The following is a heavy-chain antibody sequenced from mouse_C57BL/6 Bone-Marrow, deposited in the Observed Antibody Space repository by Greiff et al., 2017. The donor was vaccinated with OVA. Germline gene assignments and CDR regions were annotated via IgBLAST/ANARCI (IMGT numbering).Heavy chain of an antibody. CDR2: IYPGDGDT. Sequence: QVQLQQSGPELVKPGASVKISCKASGYAFSSSWMHWVKQRPGQGLEWIGRIYPGDGDTNYNGKFKGKATLTADKSSSTAYMQLSSLTSEDSAVYFCASSVPHGYFDVWGTGTTVTVSS. D-gene: IGHD6-1*01. J-gene: IGHJ1*03. CDR1: GYAFSSSW. CDR3: ASSVPHGYFDV. V-gene: IGHV1-82*01.